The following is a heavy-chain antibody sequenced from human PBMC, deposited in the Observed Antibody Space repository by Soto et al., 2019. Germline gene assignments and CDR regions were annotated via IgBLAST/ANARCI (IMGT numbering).Heavy chain of an antibody. Sequence: QVQLVQSGAEVKKPGSSVKVSCKASGGTFSSYAISWVRQAPGQGLEWMGGINPIFGTPNYAQKFQGRVTITADESTSTAYLELSGLRSDDTAVYYCAGGPKSGYCSGGSCYFDYWGQGTLVTVSS. CDR1: GGTFSSYA. CDR3: AGGPKSGYCSGGSCYFDY. CDR2: INPIFGTP. V-gene: IGHV1-69*01. D-gene: IGHD2-15*01. J-gene: IGHJ4*02.